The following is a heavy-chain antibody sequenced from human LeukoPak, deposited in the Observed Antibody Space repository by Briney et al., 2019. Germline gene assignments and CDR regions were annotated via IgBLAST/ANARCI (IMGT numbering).Heavy chain of an antibody. CDR3: ARDTYDSSGGLDY. D-gene: IGHD3-22*01. J-gene: IGHJ4*02. CDR2: INPNRGGT. CDR1: GYTFTGCY. V-gene: IGHV1-2*06. Sequence: VASVKVSCKASGYTFTGCYMHWVRQAPGQGLEWMGRINPNRGGTNYAQKFQGRVTMTRDTSISTAYMELSRLRSDDTAVYYCARDTYDSSGGLDYWGQGTLVTVSS.